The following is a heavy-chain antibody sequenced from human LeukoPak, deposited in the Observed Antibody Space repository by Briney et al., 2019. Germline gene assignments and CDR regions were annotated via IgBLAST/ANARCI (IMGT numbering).Heavy chain of an antibody. V-gene: IGHV4-59*08. J-gene: IGHJ4*02. CDR2: IYYSGST. CDR3: AGSKDFWSGYIDY. D-gene: IGHD3-3*01. CDR1: GGSISSYY. Sequence: SETLSLTCTVSGGSISSYYWSWIRQPPGKGLEWIGYIYYSGSTNYNPSLKSRVTISVDTSKNQFSLKLSSVTAADTAVYYCAGSKDFWSGYIDYWGQGTLVTVSS.